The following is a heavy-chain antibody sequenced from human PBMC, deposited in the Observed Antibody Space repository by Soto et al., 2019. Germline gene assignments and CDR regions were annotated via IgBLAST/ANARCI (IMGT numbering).Heavy chain of an antibody. CDR3: ARDLDGSGNYYTDY. J-gene: IGHJ4*02. Sequence: ASVKVSCKASGYTFPSIGIIWVRQAPGQGLEWMGWISPYNRNTYYAQRLQGRVTMTTDTSTSTAYMELRSLRSDDTAVYYCARDLDGSGNYYTDYWGQGTLVTVS. CDR2: ISPYNRNT. CDR1: GYTFPSIG. V-gene: IGHV1-18*01. D-gene: IGHD3-10*01.